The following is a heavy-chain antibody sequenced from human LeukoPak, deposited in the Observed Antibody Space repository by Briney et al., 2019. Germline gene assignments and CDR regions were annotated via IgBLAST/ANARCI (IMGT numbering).Heavy chain of an antibody. CDR3: ARAFDTSWDYYYMDV. Sequence: PGGSLRLSCAASGFTFSSYSMNWVRQAPGKGLEWVSSINSNSRYIYYADSVEGRFTISRDAAKNSLFLQMNSLRAEDTAVYYCARAFDTSWDYYYMDVWGKGTTVTVSS. CDR1: GFTFSSYS. V-gene: IGHV3-21*01. J-gene: IGHJ6*03. CDR2: INSNSRYI. D-gene: IGHD2-2*01.